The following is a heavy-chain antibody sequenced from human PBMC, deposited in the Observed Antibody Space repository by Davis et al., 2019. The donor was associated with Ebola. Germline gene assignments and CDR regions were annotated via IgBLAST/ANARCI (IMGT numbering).Heavy chain of an antibody. J-gene: IGHJ6*02. CDR2: INHSGST. CDR1: GGSFSGYY. D-gene: IGHD2-2*01. V-gene: IGHV4-34*01. CDR3: ARAGVLVPAVWGYYYYGMDV. Sequence: PSETLSLTCAVYGGSFSGYYWSWIRQPPGKGLEWIGEINHSGSTNYNPSLKSRVTISVDTSKNQFSLKLSSVTSADTAVYYCARAGVLVPAVWGYYYYGMDVWGQVTTVTVSS.